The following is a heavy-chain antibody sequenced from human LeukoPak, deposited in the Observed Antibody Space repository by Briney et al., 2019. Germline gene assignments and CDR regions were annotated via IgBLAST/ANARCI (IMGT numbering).Heavy chain of an antibody. CDR3: ARPLVAAAGTFDY. V-gene: IGHV4-34*01. J-gene: IGHJ4*02. CDR1: GGSFSGYY. CDR2: INHSGST. Sequence: SETLSLTCAVYGGSFSGYYWSWIRQPPGKGLEWIGEINHSGSTNYNPSLKSRVTISVDTSKNQFSLKLSSVTAADTAVYYCARPLVAAAGTFDYWGQGTLVTVSS. D-gene: IGHD6-13*01.